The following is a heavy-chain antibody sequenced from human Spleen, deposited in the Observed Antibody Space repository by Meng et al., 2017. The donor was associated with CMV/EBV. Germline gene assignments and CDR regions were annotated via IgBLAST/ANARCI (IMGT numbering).Heavy chain of an antibody. Sequence: GESLKISCAASGFSFSSYEMNWVRQAPGKGLEWVSYISSSGTTLFYADSVKGRFTISRDNARNALYLQMNTLRAEDTAVYYCVRQTPVQLEFDYWGQGTLVTVSS. D-gene: IGHD1-1*01. CDR3: VRQTPVQLEFDY. V-gene: IGHV3-48*03. CDR2: ISSSGTTL. CDR1: GFSFSSYE. J-gene: IGHJ4*02.